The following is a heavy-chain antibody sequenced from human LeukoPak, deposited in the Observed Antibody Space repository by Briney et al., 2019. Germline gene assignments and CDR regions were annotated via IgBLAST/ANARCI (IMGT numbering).Heavy chain of an antibody. V-gene: IGHV4-38-2*02. D-gene: IGHD6-19*01. CDR2: IYHSGST. CDR1: GYSISNGYD. J-gene: IGHJ4*02. CDR3: ASGIAVAGYFDY. Sequence: SETLSLTCSVSGYSISNGYDWGWIRQPPGKGLEWIGNIYHSGSTNYNPSLRSRVTISVDTSKNQFSLKLSSVTAADTAVYYCASGIAVAGYFDYWGQGTLVTVSS.